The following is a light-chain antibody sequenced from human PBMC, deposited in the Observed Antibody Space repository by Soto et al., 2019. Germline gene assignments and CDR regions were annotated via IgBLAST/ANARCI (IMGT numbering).Light chain of an antibody. CDR2: GAS. J-gene: IGKJ5*01. V-gene: IGKV3-20*01. CDR3: QQYGSSYT. CDR1: QSVTSTY. Sequence: EIVLTQSPGTLYLSPGERATLSCRASQSVTSTYLAWYQQKPGQAPRLLIHGASSRATGIPDRFSGSGSGTDFTLTISRLEPEDFAVYHCQQYGSSYTFGQGTRLEIK.